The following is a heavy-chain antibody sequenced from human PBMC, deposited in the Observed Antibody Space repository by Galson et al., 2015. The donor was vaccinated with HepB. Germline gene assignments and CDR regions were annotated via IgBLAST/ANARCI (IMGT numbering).Heavy chain of an antibody. CDR2: INPNSGGT. Sequence: SVKVSCKASGYTFTGYYMHWVRQAPGQGLEWMGWINPNSGGTNYAQKFQGRVTMTRDTSISTAYMELSRLRSDDTAVYYCARDFGRHYYGSGSLPHSYGMDVWGQGTTVTVSS. CDR3: ARDFGRHYYGSGSLPHSYGMDV. V-gene: IGHV1-2*02. D-gene: IGHD3-10*01. J-gene: IGHJ6*02. CDR1: GYTFTGYY.